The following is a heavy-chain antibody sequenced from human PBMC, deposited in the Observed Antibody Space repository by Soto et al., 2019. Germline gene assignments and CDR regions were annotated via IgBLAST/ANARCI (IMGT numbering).Heavy chain of an antibody. CDR1: VFTFSSPA. D-gene: IGHD3-3*01. Sequence: WGSLRLSCLVSVFTFSSPAMSWVRKAPGKGLECVSGISGSGGTTFYADSVKGRFTISRDNSKKTLYLQMNGLRAEDTAVYYCARTPYDFWRPGQFHFDHWRQGTLVIFSS. J-gene: IGHJ4*02. V-gene: IGHV3-23*01. CDR3: ARTPYDFWRPGQFHFDH. CDR2: ISGSGGTT.